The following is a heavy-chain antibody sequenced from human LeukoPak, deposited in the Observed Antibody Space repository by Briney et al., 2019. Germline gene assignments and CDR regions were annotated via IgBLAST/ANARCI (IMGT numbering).Heavy chain of an antibody. J-gene: IGHJ4*02. CDR1: GFTFSNYA. V-gene: IGHV3-23*01. CDR2: ISGSGAGT. CDR3: AKGAAVAVPSGGIYFDY. Sequence: GGSLRLSCAASGFTFSNYALSWVRQAPGKGLEWVSTISGSGAGTKYADSVKGRFTISRDNSKNTLYLQMNSLRAEDTAVYYCAKGAAVAVPSGGIYFDYWGQGTLVTVSS. D-gene: IGHD6-19*01.